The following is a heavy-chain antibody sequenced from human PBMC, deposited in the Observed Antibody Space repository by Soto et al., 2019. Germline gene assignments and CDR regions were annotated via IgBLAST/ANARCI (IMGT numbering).Heavy chain of an antibody. V-gene: IGHV1-8*01. Sequence: QVQLVQSGAEVKKPGASVKVSCKASGYTFTSYDINWVRQATGQGLEWMGWMNPNSGNTGYAQKVQGRVTMTRNTSISTAYMELSSLRSEDTAVYYFARETSSVWSVDYWGQGTLVTVSS. CDR2: MNPNSGNT. CDR3: ARETSSVWSVDY. D-gene: IGHD6-19*01. CDR1: GYTFTSYD. J-gene: IGHJ4*02.